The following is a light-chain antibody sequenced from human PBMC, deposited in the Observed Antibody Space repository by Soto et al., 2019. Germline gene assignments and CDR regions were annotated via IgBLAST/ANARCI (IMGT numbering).Light chain of an antibody. CDR2: DAS. Sequence: EIVLTQSPATLSLSPGERATLSCRASQSVSRYLVWYQQKPGQAPRLLIYDASNRATGIPARFSGSGSGTDFTLTISSLEPEDFAVYYCQQRSNWPPYTFGQGPKLEIK. CDR3: QQRSNWPPYT. V-gene: IGKV3-11*01. CDR1: QSVSRY. J-gene: IGKJ2*01.